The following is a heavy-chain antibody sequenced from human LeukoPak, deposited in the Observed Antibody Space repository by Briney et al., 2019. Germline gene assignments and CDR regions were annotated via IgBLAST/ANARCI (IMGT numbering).Heavy chain of an antibody. J-gene: IGHJ4*02. CDR2: IKQDGSEK. CDR1: GFTFGSYW. CDR3: ASLHSSGWTRDY. D-gene: IGHD6-19*01. V-gene: IGHV3-7*01. Sequence: GGSLRLSCAASGFTFGSYWMSWVRQAPGKGLEWVANIKQDGSEKYYVDSVKGRFTISRDNAKNSLYLQMNSLRAEDTAVYYCASLHSSGWTRDYWGQGTLVTVSS.